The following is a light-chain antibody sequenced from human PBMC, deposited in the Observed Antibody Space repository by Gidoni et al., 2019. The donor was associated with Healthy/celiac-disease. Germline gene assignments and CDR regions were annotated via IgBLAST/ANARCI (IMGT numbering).Light chain of an antibody. J-gene: IGKJ4*01. CDR3: QQYDNLLT. V-gene: IGKV1-33*01. CDR2: DAS. CDR1: QDISNY. Sequence: DIQMTQSPSSLSASVGDRVTITCQASQDISNYLNWYQQKPVKAPKLLIYDASNLETGVPSRFSGSGSGTDFTFTISSLQPEDIATYYCQQYDNLLTFXGXTKVEIK.